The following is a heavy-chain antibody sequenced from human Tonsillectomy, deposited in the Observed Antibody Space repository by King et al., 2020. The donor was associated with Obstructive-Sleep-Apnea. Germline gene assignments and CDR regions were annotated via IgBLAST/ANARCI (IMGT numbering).Heavy chain of an antibody. CDR3: ARSRITMVRGPRYGMDV. D-gene: IGHD3-10*01. J-gene: IGHJ6*02. V-gene: IGHV3-23*04. CDR1: GFTFSSYA. CDR2: ISGSGGST. Sequence: EVQLVESGGGLVQPGGSLRLSCAASGFTFSSYAMSWVRQDPGKGLEWVSAISGSGGSTYYADSVKGRFTISRDNSKNTLYLQMNSLRAEDTAVYYCARSRITMVRGPRYGMDVWGQGTTVTVSS.